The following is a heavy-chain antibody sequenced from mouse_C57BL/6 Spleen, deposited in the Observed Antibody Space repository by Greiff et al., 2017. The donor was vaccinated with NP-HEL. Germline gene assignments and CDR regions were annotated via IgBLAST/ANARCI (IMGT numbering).Heavy chain of an antibody. V-gene: IGHV5-17*01. D-gene: IGHD1-1*01. Sequence: EVQLVESGGGLVKPGGSLKLSCAASGFTFSDYGMHWVRQAPEKGLEWVAYISSGSSTIYYADTVKGRFTISRDNAKNTLFLQMTSLRSEDTAMYYCAKGIYYGSSYWYFDVWGTRTTVTVSS. CDR3: AKGIYYGSSYWYFDV. CDR1: GFTFSDYG. CDR2: ISSGSSTI. J-gene: IGHJ1*03.